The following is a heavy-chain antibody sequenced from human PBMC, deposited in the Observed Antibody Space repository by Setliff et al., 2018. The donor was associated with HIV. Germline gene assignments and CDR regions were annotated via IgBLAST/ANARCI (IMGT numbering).Heavy chain of an antibody. Sequence: SETLSLTCAVSGYSIRDNFFWNWVRQPAGRGLEWIGRIFASGNTNYNPSLKSRVTMSVDTSKNQFSLNLNSVTAADTAVYYCARDRTEFVDGGYYPYYFDSWGQGTLVTVSS. CDR1: GYSIRDNFF. CDR2: IFASGNT. CDR3: ARDRTEFVDGGYYPYYFDS. J-gene: IGHJ4*02. D-gene: IGHD3-22*01. V-gene: IGHV4-4*07.